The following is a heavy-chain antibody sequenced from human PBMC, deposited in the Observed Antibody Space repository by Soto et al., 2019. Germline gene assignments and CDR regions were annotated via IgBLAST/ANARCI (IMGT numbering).Heavy chain of an antibody. CDR1: GFTFSGSA. CDR2: IRSKANSYAT. J-gene: IGHJ4*02. D-gene: IGHD2-2*01. Sequence: PGGSLRLSCAASGFTFSGSAMHWVRQASGKGLEWVGRIRSKANSYATAYAASVKGRFTISRDDSKNTAYLQMNSLKTEDTAVYYCTSNEDIVVVPAAPQDYWGQGTLVTVSS. CDR3: TSNEDIVVVPAAPQDY. V-gene: IGHV3-73*01.